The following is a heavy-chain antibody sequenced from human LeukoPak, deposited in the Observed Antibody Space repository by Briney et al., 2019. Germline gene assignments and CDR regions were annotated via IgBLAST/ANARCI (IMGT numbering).Heavy chain of an antibody. Sequence: GSLRPSCAASGFTFSGYSMNWVRQAPGKGLEWVSYISSSSSTIYYADSVKGRFTISRDNAKNSLYLQMNSLRAEDTAVYYCARDLGQYYDTSDNWFDPWGQGTLVTVSS. CDR1: GFTFSGYS. D-gene: IGHD3-22*01. V-gene: IGHV3-48*01. CDR2: ISSSSSTI. J-gene: IGHJ5*02. CDR3: ARDLGQYYDTSDNWFDP.